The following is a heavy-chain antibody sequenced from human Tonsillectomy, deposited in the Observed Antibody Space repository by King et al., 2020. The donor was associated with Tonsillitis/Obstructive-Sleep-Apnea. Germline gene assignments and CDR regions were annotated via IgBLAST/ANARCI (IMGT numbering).Heavy chain of an antibody. V-gene: IGHV5-51*01. CDR1: GYSFTSYW. CDR3: ARQNDDSSGYYFDAFDI. J-gene: IGHJ3*02. D-gene: IGHD3-22*01. Sequence: QLVQSGAEVKKPGESLKISCKGSGYSFTSYWIGWVRQMPGKGLEWMGIIYPGDSDTRYSPSFQGQVIISADKSISTAYLQWSSLKASDTAMYYYARQNDDSSGYYFDAFDIWGQGTMVTVSS. CDR2: IYPGDSDT.